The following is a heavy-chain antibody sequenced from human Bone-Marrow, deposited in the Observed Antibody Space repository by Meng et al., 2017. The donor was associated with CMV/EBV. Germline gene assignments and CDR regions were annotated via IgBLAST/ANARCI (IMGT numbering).Heavy chain of an antibody. D-gene: IGHD7-27*01. J-gene: IGHJ3*02. CDR1: GFTFSGSA. Sequence: GESLKISCAASGFTFSGSAMHWVRQASGKGLEWVGRIRSKANSYATAYAASVKVRFTISRDDSKNTAYLQMNSLRAEDTALYYCARPITGGDALDIWGQGTMVTVSS. V-gene: IGHV3-73*01. CDR3: ARPITGGDALDI. CDR2: IRSKANSYAT.